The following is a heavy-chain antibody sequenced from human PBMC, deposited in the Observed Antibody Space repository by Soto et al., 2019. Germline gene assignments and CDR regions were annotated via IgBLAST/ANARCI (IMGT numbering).Heavy chain of an antibody. D-gene: IGHD6-19*01. J-gene: IGHJ4*02. Sequence: ASVKVSCKASGYTFTSYGISWVRQAPGQGLEWMGWISAYNGNTNYAQKLQGRVTMTTDTSTSTAYMELGSLRSDDTVVYYCARDSPRVSSGWPVRIYFDYWGQGTLVTVSS. CDR3: ARDSPRVSSGWPVRIYFDY. V-gene: IGHV1-18*01. CDR1: GYTFTSYG. CDR2: ISAYNGNT.